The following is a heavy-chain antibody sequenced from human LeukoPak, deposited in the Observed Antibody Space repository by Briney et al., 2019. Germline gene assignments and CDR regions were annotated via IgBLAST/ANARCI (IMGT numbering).Heavy chain of an antibody. Sequence: KDGESLKISCKGSGYSFTNYWIAWVRQMPGRGLEWMVIINPSDSDTRYSPSFQGQATISADKSITTAYLQWSSLKASDSAMYYCARDWNFDYWGQGTLVTVSS. CDR2: INPSDSDT. CDR3: ARDWNFDY. D-gene: IGHD1-1*01. J-gene: IGHJ4*02. V-gene: IGHV5-51*01. CDR1: GYSFTNYW.